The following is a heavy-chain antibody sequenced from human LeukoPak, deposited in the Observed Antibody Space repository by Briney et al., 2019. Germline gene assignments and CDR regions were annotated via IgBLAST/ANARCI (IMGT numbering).Heavy chain of an antibody. D-gene: IGHD2-21*01. J-gene: IGHJ1*01. V-gene: IGHV3-7*05. CDR2: IKTDGSQK. CDR1: GFTFRSYW. CDR3: GRVRYHGGEGAY. Sequence: PGGSLRLSCAAWGFTFRSYWVIWVRQAPGEGREWVAKIKTDGSQKQYVDSVTGRFTISRANAKNSLYLLMNSLRPEDTAVYYCGRVRYHGGEGAYWGQGTLVTVSS.